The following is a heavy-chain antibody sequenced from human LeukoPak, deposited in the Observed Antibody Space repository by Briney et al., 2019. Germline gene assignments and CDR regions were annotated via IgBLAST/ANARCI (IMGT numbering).Heavy chain of an antibody. J-gene: IGHJ5*02. V-gene: IGHV7-4-1*02. CDR2: INTNTGNP. D-gene: IGHD3-10*01. Sequence: GASVKVSCKASGYTFTSYTMNWVRQAPGQGLEWMGWINTNTGNPTYAQGFTGRFVFSLDTSVSTAYLQISSLKAEDTAVYYCAREGVRGVILLAGNWFDPWGQGTLVTVSS. CDR1: GYTFTSYT. CDR3: AREGVRGVILLAGNWFDP.